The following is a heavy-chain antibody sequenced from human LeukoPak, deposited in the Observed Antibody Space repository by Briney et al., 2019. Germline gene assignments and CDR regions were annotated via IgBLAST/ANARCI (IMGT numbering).Heavy chain of an antibody. CDR2: ISAYNGNT. Sequence: VASVTVSCKSSGYTFTNYGISWVRQAPGEGREWMGWISAYNGNTNYGQKLQGRVTMTTDTSTSTAYIELRSLRSDDTAVYYCARDGPIAAAGDSYFDYWGQGTLVTVSS. CDR3: ARDGPIAAAGDSYFDY. J-gene: IGHJ4*02. CDR1: GYTFTNYG. V-gene: IGHV1-18*01. D-gene: IGHD6-13*01.